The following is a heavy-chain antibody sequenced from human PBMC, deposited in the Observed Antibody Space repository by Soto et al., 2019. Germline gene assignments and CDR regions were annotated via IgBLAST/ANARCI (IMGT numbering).Heavy chain of an antibody. CDR2: MSAFTGKA. D-gene: IGHD1-26*01. Sequence: ASVKVSCKASGYTFISYGISWVRQAPGQGLEWVGWMSAFTGKADYAQIFQDRVTMTTDTSTSTAYLEPRSLRSDDTAVYYCAKEEVGATISFDYWGQGTLVTVSS. CDR1: GYTFISYG. CDR3: AKEEVGATISFDY. V-gene: IGHV1-18*04. J-gene: IGHJ4*02.